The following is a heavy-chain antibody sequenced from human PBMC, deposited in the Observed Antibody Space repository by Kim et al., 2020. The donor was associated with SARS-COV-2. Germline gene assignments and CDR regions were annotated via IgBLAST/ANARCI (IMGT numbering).Heavy chain of an antibody. D-gene: IGHD5-12*01. Sequence: GGSLRLSCAASGFTFDDYAMHWVRQAPGKGLEWVSLISGDGGSTYYADSVKGRFTISRDNSKNSLYLQMNSLRTEDTALYYCARSKDSGYPFDYWGQGTLVTVSS. CDR1: GFTFDDYA. CDR2: ISGDGGST. J-gene: IGHJ4*02. CDR3: ARSKDSGYPFDY. V-gene: IGHV3-43*02.